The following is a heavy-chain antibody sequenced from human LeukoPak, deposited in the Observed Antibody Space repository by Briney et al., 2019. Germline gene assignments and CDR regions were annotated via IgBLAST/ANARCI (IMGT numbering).Heavy chain of an antibody. CDR1: GCTFINYA. D-gene: IGHD3-16*01. Sequence: SVKVSFKASGCTFINYAISWVRQAPGQGLEWMGRIIPIFGTANYAQKLRGRVTITVDKSTRTAYMELSSLRAEDTAVYYCARDNDSRDPPHFDYWGQGTLVTVSS. CDR3: ARDNDSRDPPHFDY. J-gene: IGHJ4*02. CDR2: IIPIFGTA. V-gene: IGHV1-69*06.